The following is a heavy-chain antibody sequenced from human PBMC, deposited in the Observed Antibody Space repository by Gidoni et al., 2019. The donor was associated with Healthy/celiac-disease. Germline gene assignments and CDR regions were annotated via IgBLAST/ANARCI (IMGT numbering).Heavy chain of an antibody. J-gene: IGHJ3*02. CDR2: ISSSSSYI. CDR1: GFTFSSYS. V-gene: IGHV3-21*01. CDR3: ASARSPGAFDI. D-gene: IGHD6-13*01. Sequence: EVQPVESGGGLVKPGWSLRLSCAASGFTFSSYSMNWVRQAPGKGLEWVSSISSSSSYIYYADSVKGRFTISRDNAKNSLYLQMNSLRAEDTAVYYCASARSPGAFDIWGQGTMVTVSS.